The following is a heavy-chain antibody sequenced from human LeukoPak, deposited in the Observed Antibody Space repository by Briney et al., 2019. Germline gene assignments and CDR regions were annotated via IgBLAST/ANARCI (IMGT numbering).Heavy chain of an antibody. D-gene: IGHD3-9*01. CDR1: GFTFSSYS. V-gene: IGHV3-21*01. Sequence: PGGSLRLSCAAPGFTFSSYSMNWVRQAPGKGLEWVSSISSSSSYIYYADSVKGRFTISRDNAKNSLYLQMNSLRAEDTAVYYCARGGGQGSHYDILTGYYPDWYFDLWGRGTLVTVSS. CDR3: ARGGGQGSHYDILTGYYPDWYFDL. J-gene: IGHJ2*01. CDR2: ISSSSSYI.